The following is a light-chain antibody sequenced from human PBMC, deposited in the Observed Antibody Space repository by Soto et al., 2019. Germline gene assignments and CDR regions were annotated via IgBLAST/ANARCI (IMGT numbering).Light chain of an antibody. V-gene: IGLV2-14*03. CDR3: SSYTTSGTLV. CDR2: DVS. CDR1: SSDVGSYNY. J-gene: IGLJ1*01. Sequence: QSALTQSASVSGSPGQSIIISCTGTSSDVGSYNYVSWYQHHPGKAPKFMIYDVSNRPSGVSNRFSGPKSGNTASLTISGLQAEDEADYYCSSYTTSGTLVFGSGTKVTVL.